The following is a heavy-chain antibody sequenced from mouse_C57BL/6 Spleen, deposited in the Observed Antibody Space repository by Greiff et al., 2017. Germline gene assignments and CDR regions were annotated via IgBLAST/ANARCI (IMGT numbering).Heavy chain of an antibody. V-gene: IGHV1-82*01. CDR2: LYPGDGDT. Sequence: QVQLQQSGPELVKPGASVKISCKASGYAFSSSWMNWVKQRPGKGLEWIGRLYPGDGDTNYNGKFKGKATLTADKSSSTAYMQLSSLTSEDSAVYFCARSNWFDYWGQGTTLTVSS. D-gene: IGHD4-1*02. J-gene: IGHJ2*01. CDR3: ARSNWFDY. CDR1: GYAFSSSW.